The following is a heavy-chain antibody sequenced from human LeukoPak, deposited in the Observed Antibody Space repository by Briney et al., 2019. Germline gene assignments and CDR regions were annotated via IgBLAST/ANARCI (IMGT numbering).Heavy chain of an antibody. V-gene: IGHV4-59*12. CDR3: ARMARGYYGSGTN. Sequence: SETLSLTCTVSGGSISSYYWSWIRQPPGKGLEWIGYIYYSGSTNYNPSLKSRVTISVDTSKNQFSLKLSSVTAADTAVYYCARMARGYYGSGTNWGQGTLVTVSS. CDR1: GGSISSYY. J-gene: IGHJ4*02. CDR2: IYYSGST. D-gene: IGHD3-10*01.